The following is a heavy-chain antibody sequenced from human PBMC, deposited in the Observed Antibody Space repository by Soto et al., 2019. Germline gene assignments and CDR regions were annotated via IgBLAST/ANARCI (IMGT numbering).Heavy chain of an antibody. D-gene: IGHD3-22*01. CDR2: IKQDGCEK. Sequence: GGSLRLSCAASGFTFSSYWMSWVRQAPGKGLEWVANIKQDGCEKYYVDSVKGRFTISRDNAKNSLYLQMNSLRAEDTAVYYCARIPDSSGYYYYYYYYMDVWGKGTTVTVSS. J-gene: IGHJ6*03. CDR3: ARIPDSSGYYYYYYYYMDV. CDR1: GFTFSSYW. V-gene: IGHV3-7*03.